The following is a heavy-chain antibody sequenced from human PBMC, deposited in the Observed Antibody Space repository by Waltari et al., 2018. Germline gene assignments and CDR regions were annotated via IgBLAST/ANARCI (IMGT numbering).Heavy chain of an antibody. D-gene: IGHD3-3*02. CDR2: IIPILGIA. J-gene: IGHJ6*03. Sequence: QVQLVQSGAEVKKPGSSVKVSCKASGGTFSSYAISWVRQAPGQGLEWMGGIIPILGIANYAQKFQGIVTITADKSTSTAYMELSSLRSEDTAVYYCGISGLDYYYYYMDVWGKGTTVTVSS. V-gene: IGHV1-69*10. CDR3: GISGLDYYYYYMDV. CDR1: GGTFSSYA.